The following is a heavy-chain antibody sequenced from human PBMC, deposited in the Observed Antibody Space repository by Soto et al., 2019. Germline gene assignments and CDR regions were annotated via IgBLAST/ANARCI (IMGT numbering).Heavy chain of an antibody. CDR1: GDSISNLDYF. V-gene: IGHV4-30-4*01. D-gene: IGHD7-27*01. CDR2: IYKSATT. Sequence: SETLSLTCSVSGDSISNLDYFWAWIRQPPGQALEYIGYIYKSATTYYNPSFESRVAISVDTSKSQFSPNVTSVTAADTAVYFCARGRYCLTGRCFPNWFDSWGQGALVTVSS. J-gene: IGHJ5*01. CDR3: ARGRYCLTGRCFPNWFDS.